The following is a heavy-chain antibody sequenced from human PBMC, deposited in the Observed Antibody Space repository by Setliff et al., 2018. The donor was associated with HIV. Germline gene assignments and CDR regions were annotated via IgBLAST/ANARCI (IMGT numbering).Heavy chain of an antibody. J-gene: IGHJ4*02. CDR2: INKEGNEK. Sequence: GGSLRLSCAASRFTFIEFWMNWVRQAPGKGLEWVANINKEGNEKNYLDSVRCRFIISRDSAGNSVYLQMNNLRVEDTAVYYCARGHYSSSAGWGQGTLVTVSS. V-gene: IGHV3-7*03. CDR1: RFTFIEFW. CDR3: ARGHYSSSAG. D-gene: IGHD4-4*01.